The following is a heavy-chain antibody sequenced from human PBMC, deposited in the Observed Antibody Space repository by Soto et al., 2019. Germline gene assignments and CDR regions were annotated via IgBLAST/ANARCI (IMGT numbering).Heavy chain of an antibody. V-gene: IGHV4-30-2*01. CDR2: IYHSGST. J-gene: IGHJ4*02. D-gene: IGHD2-2*01. CDR3: ARYCSSTSCSSAFDY. Sequence: SETLSLTCAVSGGSISSGGYSWSWIRQPPGKGLEWIGYIYHSGSTYYNPSLKSRVTISVDRSKNQFSLKLSSVTAADTAVCYCARYCSSTSCSSAFDYWGQGTLVTVSS. CDR1: GGSISSGGYS.